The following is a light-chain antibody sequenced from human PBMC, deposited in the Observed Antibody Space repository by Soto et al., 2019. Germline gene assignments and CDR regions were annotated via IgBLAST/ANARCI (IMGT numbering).Light chain of an antibody. CDR2: KAS. CDR1: QSVSIW. Sequence: DIQMTQSPSTLSASVGDRVTITCRASQSVSIWLAWYQQKPGKAPKLLIYKASSLESGVPLRFSGSGSGTEFTLTISSRQPDDFATYYCQQYNSWWTFGQGTKLEIK. V-gene: IGKV1-5*03. CDR3: QQYNSWWT. J-gene: IGKJ2*02.